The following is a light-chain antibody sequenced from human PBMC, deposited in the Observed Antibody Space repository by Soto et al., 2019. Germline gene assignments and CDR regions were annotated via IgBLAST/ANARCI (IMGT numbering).Light chain of an antibody. CDR2: DAS. V-gene: IGLV2-23*01. CDR1: SRDVGNYNL. J-gene: IGLJ3*02. CDR3: CSYAGANWV. Sequence: QSVLTQPASVSGSPGQSITISCTGTSRDVGNYNLVSWYQQHPGKAPKLIIYDASKRPSGVSNRFSGSKSGNTASLTISGLQAEDEADYSCCSYAGANWVFGGGTKLTVL.